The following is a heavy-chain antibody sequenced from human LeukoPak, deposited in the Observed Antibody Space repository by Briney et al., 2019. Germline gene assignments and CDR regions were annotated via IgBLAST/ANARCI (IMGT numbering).Heavy chain of an antibody. CDR3: ARVKRWLQLLAFDI. D-gene: IGHD5-24*01. Sequence: PGGSLRLSCAASGFTFSKYWMSWVRQAPGMGLEWVANINQDGSEEYYVDSVKGRFTISRDNAKNTLYLQMNSLRAEDTAVYYCARVKRWLQLLAFDIWGQGTMVTVSS. CDR1: GFTFSKYW. J-gene: IGHJ3*02. V-gene: IGHV3-7*04. CDR2: INQDGSEE.